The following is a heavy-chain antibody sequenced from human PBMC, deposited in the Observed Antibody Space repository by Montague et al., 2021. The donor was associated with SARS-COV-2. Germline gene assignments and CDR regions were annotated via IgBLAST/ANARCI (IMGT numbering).Heavy chain of an antibody. D-gene: IGHD3-9*01. CDR3: ARAQWADILTGFGALQW. Sequence: SLRLSCAASVFSFSVYPMHWVRHAPGNGLESVAVFSFAGRYQYYADSVKGRFDISRDNSRNTLFLQMTDLRPEDTSVYYCARAQWADILTGFGALQWWGQGTLVTVSS. V-gene: IGHV3-30*01. CDR2: FSFAGRYQ. J-gene: IGHJ4*02. CDR1: VFSFSVYP.